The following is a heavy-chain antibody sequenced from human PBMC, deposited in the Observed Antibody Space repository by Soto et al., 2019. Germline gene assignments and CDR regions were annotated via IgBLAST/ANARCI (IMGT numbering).Heavy chain of an antibody. V-gene: IGHV3-30-3*01. D-gene: IGHD4-17*01. CDR3: AREDIPDYGDYGADRAFDI. CDR2: ISYDGINK. J-gene: IGHJ3*02. CDR1: GFTFSSYA. Sequence: PGGSLRLSCAASGFTFSSYAMHWVRQAPGKGLEWVAVISYDGINKYYADSVKGRFTISRDNSKNTLYLQMNSLRAEDTAVYYCAREDIPDYGDYGADRAFDIWGQGTMVTVS.